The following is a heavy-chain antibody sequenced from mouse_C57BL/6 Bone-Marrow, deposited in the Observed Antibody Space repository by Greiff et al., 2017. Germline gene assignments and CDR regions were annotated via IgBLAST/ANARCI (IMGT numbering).Heavy chain of an antibody. D-gene: IGHD4-1*01. Sequence: EVKLQESGGGLVQPGGSLSLSCAASGFTFTDYYMSWVRQPPGKALEWLGFIRNKANGYTTEYSASVKGRFTTSRDNSQSILYRQMNALRAEDSATYYCARYDGELGSWFAYWGQGTLVTVSA. V-gene: IGHV7-3*01. CDR1: GFTFTDYY. CDR3: ARYDGELGSWFAY. CDR2: IRNKANGYTT. J-gene: IGHJ3*01.